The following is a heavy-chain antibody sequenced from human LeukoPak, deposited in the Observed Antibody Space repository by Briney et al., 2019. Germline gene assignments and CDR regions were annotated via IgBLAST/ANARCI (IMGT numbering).Heavy chain of an antibody. CDR2: INHSGST. D-gene: IGHD6-13*01. CDR3: ASSLIAAAGKVSNY. CDR1: GGSFSGYY. Sequence: SETLSLTCAVYGGSFSGYYWSWIRQPPGKGLEWIGEINHSGSTNYNPSLKSRVTISVDTSKNQFSLKLSSVTAADTAVYYCASSLIAAAGKVSNYWGQGTLATVSS. J-gene: IGHJ4*02. V-gene: IGHV4-34*01.